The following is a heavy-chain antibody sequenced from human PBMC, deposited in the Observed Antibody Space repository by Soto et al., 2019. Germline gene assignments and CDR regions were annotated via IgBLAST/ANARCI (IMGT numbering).Heavy chain of an antibody. CDR3: ARGDLLVGNFWSGYYFSWFDP. Sequence: QVQLQESGSGLVKPSQTLSLTCTVSGGSISSGDYYWSWIRQPPGKGLEWIGYIYYSGSTYYNPSLKSRVTISVDTSKNQFSLKLSSVTAADTAVYYCARGDLLVGNFWSGYYFSWFDPWGQGTLVTVSS. V-gene: IGHV4-30-4*01. CDR2: IYYSGST. D-gene: IGHD3-3*01. J-gene: IGHJ5*02. CDR1: GGSISSGDYY.